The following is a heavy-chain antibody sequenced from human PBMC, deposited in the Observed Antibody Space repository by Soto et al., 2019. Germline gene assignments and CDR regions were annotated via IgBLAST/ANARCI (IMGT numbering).Heavy chain of an antibody. CDR3: ARDRLSRDGYNGIDY. D-gene: IGHD5-12*01. V-gene: IGHV4-30-4*01. J-gene: IGHJ4*02. Sequence: PSETLSLTCTVSGGSISSGDYYWSWIRQPPGKGLEWIGYISYRGGTYYNPSLNSRLNISSDTSKNQFSLKLSSVTAADTAVYYCARDRLSRDGYNGIDYWGQGTLVTVSS. CDR1: GGSISSGDYY. CDR2: ISYRGGT.